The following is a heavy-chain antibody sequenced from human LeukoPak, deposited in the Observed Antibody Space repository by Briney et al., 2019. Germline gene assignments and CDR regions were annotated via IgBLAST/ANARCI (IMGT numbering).Heavy chain of an antibody. CDR1: GFTFDDYG. CDR3: AKDGLTMVRKGTPSNWFDP. D-gene: IGHD3-10*01. V-gene: IGHV3-23*01. Sequence: GGSLRLSCAASGFTFDDYGMSWVRQAPGKGLEWVSAISGSGGSTYYADSVKGRFTISRDNSKNTLYLQMNSLRAEDTAVYYCAKDGLTMVRKGTPSNWFDPWGQGTLVTVSS. CDR2: ISGSGGST. J-gene: IGHJ5*02.